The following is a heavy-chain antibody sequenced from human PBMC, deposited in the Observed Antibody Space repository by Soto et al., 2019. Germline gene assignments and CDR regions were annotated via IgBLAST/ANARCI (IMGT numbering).Heavy chain of an antibody. CDR1: GYSISSGYY. D-gene: IGHD3-3*01. J-gene: IGHJ5*02. Sequence: PSETLSLTCAVSGYSISSGYYWGWIRQPPGKGLEWIGSIYHSGSTYYNPSLKSRVTISVDTSKNQFSLKLSSVTAADTAVYYCARAEWLCLSPFDPWGLGTLVTV. CDR3: ARAEWLCLSPFDP. V-gene: IGHV4-38-2*01. CDR2: IYHSGST.